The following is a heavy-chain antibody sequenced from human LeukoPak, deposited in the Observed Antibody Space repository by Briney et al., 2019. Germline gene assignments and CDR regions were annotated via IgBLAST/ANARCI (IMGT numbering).Heavy chain of an antibody. V-gene: IGHV1-2*06. J-gene: IGHJ4*02. CDR1: GYTFTGYH. CDR3: ARGPYGTGSHFDF. CDR2: INPYSGDT. Sequence: GASVKVSCKASGYTFTGYHIHWVRQAPGQGLEWMGRINPYSGDTNFAQKFQGRVTMTRDTSISTAYMELSSLRSEDTAVYYCARGPYGTGSHFDFWGQGTLVTVSS. D-gene: IGHD3-10*01.